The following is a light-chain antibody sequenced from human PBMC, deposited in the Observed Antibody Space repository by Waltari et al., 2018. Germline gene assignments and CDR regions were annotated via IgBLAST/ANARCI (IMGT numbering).Light chain of an antibody. CDR1: QIVISDS. CDR2: GAS. Sequence: ENVLTQSPGTLSLSPGEGAALSCRASQIVISDSLAWYQHKTGQAPRLLIYGASNRATGIPDRFRGSGSGTDFTLTISSLEPEDFALYYCQQGSILPLTFGGGTKVEI. J-gene: IGKJ4*01. CDR3: QQGSILPLT. V-gene: IGKV3D-20*02.